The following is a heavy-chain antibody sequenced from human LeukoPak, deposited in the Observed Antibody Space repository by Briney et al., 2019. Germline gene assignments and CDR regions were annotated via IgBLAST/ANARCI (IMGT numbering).Heavy chain of an antibody. D-gene: IGHD2-2*01. J-gene: IGHJ4*02. CDR3: VSAGDCSSTSCPLFSFDY. CDR2: IIPIFGTA. Sequence: ASVKVSCKASGGTSSSYAISWVRQAPGQGLEWMGGIIPIFGTANYAQKFQGRVTITTDESTSTAYMKLSSLRSEDTAVYYCVSAGDCSSTSCPLFSFDYWGQGTLVTVSS. CDR1: GGTSSSYA. V-gene: IGHV1-69*05.